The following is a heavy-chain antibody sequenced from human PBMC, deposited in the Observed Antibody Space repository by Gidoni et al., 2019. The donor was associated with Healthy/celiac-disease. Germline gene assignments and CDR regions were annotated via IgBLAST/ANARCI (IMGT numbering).Heavy chain of an antibody. CDR3: AHPLNWGSGFDY. J-gene: IGHJ4*02. Sequence: QITLKESGPTLVKPTQTLTLTCTFSGFSLSTSGVGVGWIRQPPGKALEWLALIYWNDDKRYSPSLKSRLTITKDTSKNQVVLTMTNMDPVDTATYYCAHPLNWGSGFDYWGQGTLVTVSS. CDR1: GFSLSTSGVG. V-gene: IGHV2-5*01. CDR2: IYWNDDK. D-gene: IGHD7-27*01.